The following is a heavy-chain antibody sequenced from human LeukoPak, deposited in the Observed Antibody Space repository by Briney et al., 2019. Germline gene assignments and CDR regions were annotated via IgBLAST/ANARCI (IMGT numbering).Heavy chain of an antibody. V-gene: IGHV3-74*01. Sequence: GGSLRLSCAASGFTVSSNYMSWVRQAPGKGLVWISRIHSDGISTNYADSVKGRFTISRDNAKNTLYLQMNSLRAEDTAVYYCARRWHRVGAFDVWGQGTVVTVSS. CDR2: IHSDGIST. CDR3: ARRWHRVGAFDV. CDR1: GFTVSSNY. J-gene: IGHJ3*01. D-gene: IGHD5-24*01.